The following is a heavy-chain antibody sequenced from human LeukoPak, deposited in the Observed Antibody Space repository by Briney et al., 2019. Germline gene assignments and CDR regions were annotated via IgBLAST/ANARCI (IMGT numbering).Heavy chain of an antibody. CDR1: GFSFSSPG. Sequence: GGSLRLSCTASGFSFSSPGMNWVRQAPGKGLEWVSSINGESTFKVYADSVKGRFTISRDNAKNSLYLQMSSLRAEDTAVYYCARSRGYSYGYSADYWGQGTLVTVSS. V-gene: IGHV3-21*01. J-gene: IGHJ4*02. CDR2: INGESTFK. D-gene: IGHD5-18*01. CDR3: ARSRGYSYGYSADY.